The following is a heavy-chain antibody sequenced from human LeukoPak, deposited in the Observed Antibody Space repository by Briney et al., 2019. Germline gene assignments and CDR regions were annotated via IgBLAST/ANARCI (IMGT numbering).Heavy chain of an antibody. V-gene: IGHV1-8*01. Sequence: GASVKVSCKASGYTFTSYDINWVRQATGQGLEWMGWMNPNSGNTGYAQKFQGRVTMTRNTSISTAYMELSSLRSKDTAVYYCARGLRPRRGYYYYYMDVWGKGTTVTVSS. CDR2: MNPNSGNT. CDR3: ARGLRPRRGYYYYYMDV. CDR1: GYTFTSYD. J-gene: IGHJ6*03.